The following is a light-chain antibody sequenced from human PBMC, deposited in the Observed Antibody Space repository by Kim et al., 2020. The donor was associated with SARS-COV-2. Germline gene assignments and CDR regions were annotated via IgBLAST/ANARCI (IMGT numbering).Light chain of an antibody. CDR1: QDIRNY. Sequence: DIQMTQSPSSLSASVGDRVTITCQASQDIRNYLNWYQQKPGKAPKLLIYDASNLETGVPSRFSGSGSGTDFTFTISSLQPEDIATYYWQQYDNLWTFGQGTKVDIK. J-gene: IGKJ1*01. CDR2: DAS. CDR3: QQYDNLWT. V-gene: IGKV1-33*01.